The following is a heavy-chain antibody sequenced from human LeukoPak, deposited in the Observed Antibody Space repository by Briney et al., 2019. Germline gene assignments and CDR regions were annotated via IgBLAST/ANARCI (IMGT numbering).Heavy chain of an antibody. CDR3: AKVAKYYYGSETYYFFEH. CDR2: IKRDGTER. J-gene: IGHJ4*02. D-gene: IGHD3-10*01. V-gene: IGHV3-7*01. CDR1: GFTFSSYS. Sequence: TGGSLRLSCAASGFTFSSYSMNWVRQAPGKGLEWVANIKRDGTERYYVDSVKGRFTISRDNVKNSLYLQMNSLRVEDTAVYYCAKVAKYYYGSETYYFFEHWGQGTPVTASS.